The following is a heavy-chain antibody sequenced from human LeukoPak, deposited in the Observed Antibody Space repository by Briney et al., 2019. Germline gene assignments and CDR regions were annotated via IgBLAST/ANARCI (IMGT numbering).Heavy chain of an antibody. Sequence: GGSLRLSCAASGFTFGSYSMNWVRQPPGKGLEWVSSIFPSGGEIHYADSVRGRFTISRDNSKSTLSLQMNSLRAEDTAIYYCATYRQVLLPFESWGQGTLVTVSS. J-gene: IGHJ4*02. V-gene: IGHV3-21*04. CDR1: GFTFGSYS. CDR2: IFPSGGEI. D-gene: IGHD2-8*02. CDR3: ATYRQVLLPFES.